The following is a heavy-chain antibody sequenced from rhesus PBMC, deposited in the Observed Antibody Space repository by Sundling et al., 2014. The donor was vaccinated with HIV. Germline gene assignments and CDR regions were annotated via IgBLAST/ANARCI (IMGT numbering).Heavy chain of an antibody. Sequence: EVQLVESGGGVVQPGGSLRLSCAASGFTFDDYALHWVRQAPGKGLEWVSGINWSGDNTVYADSVKGRLTISRDNAKNSLYLQMNRLRAEDTALYYCARVEGSRVAAVFGGLDSWGQGVSSPSPQ. CDR1: GFTFDDYA. V-gene: IGHV3-201*01. J-gene: IGHJ6*01. CDR2: INWSGDNT. D-gene: IGHD6-25*01. CDR3: ARVEGSRVAAVFGGLDS.